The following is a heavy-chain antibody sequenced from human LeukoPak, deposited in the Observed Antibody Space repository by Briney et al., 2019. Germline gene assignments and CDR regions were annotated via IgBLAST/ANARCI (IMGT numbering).Heavy chain of an antibody. V-gene: IGHV4-38-2*02. D-gene: IGHD6-13*01. J-gene: IGHJ4*02. CDR2: IYHSGST. CDR1: GYSISSGYY. CDR3: VRDGDRVAAAGTFDY. Sequence: PSETLSLTCTVSGYSISSGYYWGWIRQPPGKGLEWIGSIYHSGSTYYNPSLKSRVTISVATSKNQFSLKLSPVTAADTAVYYCVRDGDRVAAAGTFDYWGQGTLVSVSS.